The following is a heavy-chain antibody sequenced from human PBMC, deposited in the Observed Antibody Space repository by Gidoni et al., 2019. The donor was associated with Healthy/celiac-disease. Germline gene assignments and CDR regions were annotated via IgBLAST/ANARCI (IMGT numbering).Heavy chain of an antibody. Sequence: EVQLVESGGCLVQPGRSLRLSCAASGFTFADYAMHWVRQAPGKGLEWVSGISWNSGSIGYADSVEGRFTISRDNAKNSLYLQMNSLRAEDTALYYCAKETGGTYGGSDYWGQGTLVTVSS. V-gene: IGHV3-9*01. J-gene: IGHJ4*02. D-gene: IGHD1-26*01. CDR1: GFTFADYA. CDR2: ISWNSGSI. CDR3: AKETGGTYGGSDY.